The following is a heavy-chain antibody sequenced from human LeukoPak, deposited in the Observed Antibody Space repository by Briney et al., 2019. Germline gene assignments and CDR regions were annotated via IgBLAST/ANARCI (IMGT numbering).Heavy chain of an antibody. J-gene: IGHJ5*02. CDR3: ARKSRIYSYGPNWFDP. CDR2: INSDGSST. V-gene: IGHV3-74*01. Sequence: GGSLRLSCAASGFTFSSYAMSWVRQAPGMGLVWVSRINSDGSSTSYADSVKGRFTISRDNAKNTLYLQMNSLRAEDTAVYYCARKSRIYSYGPNWFDPWGQGTLVTVSS. CDR1: GFTFSSYA. D-gene: IGHD5-18*01.